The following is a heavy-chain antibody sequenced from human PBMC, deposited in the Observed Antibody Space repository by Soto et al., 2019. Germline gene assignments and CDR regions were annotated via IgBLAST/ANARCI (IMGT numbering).Heavy chain of an antibody. CDR2: ISGSDGGA. CDR3: ASGGLHGYTNGGLSYFHS. Sequence: GGSLRLSCAASQLSSSNHAMTWVRQAPGKGLEWVSGISGSDGGAYYADSVKGRFTISRDNSRSTLFLQMNNLRVEDTAVYYCASGGLHGYTNGGLSYFHSWGQGTLVT. CDR1: QLSSSNHA. J-gene: IGHJ4*02. V-gene: IGHV3-23*01. D-gene: IGHD5-12*01.